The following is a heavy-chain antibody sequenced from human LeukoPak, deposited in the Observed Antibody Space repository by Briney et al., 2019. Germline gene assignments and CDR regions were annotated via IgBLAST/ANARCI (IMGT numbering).Heavy chain of an antibody. J-gene: IGHJ4*02. CDR2: IYTGGNT. D-gene: IGHD3-22*01. Sequence: GGSLRLSCAASGSTFSDHYMDWVRQAPGKGLEWVSTIYTGGNTYYAASVKGRFTISRDFSKNTVFLHMNSLRAKDTAMYYCARGDDSGYYDYFDYWGQGALVTVSS. CDR1: GSTFSDHY. CDR3: ARGDDSGYYDYFDY. V-gene: IGHV3-53*01.